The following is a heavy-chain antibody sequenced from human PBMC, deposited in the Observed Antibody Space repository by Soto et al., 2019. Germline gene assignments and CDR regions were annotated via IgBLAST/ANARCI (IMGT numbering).Heavy chain of an antibody. Sequence: QLQLQESGPGLVKPSETLSLTCTVSGGSISSSSYYWGWIRQPPGTGLEWIGSIYYSGCTYYNPSLKSRVTISVDTSKNQFSLKLSSGTAADTAVYYCASPKIAFYNWFDPWGQGTLVTVSS. CDR3: ASPKIAFYNWFDP. V-gene: IGHV4-39*01. J-gene: IGHJ5*02. D-gene: IGHD3-3*02. CDR2: IYYSGCT. CDR1: GGSISSSSYY.